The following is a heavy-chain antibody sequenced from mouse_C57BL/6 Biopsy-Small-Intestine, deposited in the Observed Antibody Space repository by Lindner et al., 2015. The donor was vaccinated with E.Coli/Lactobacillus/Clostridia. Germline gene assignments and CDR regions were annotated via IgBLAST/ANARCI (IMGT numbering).Heavy chain of an antibody. CDR2: INPSTGVT. D-gene: IGHD2-10*01. CDR1: GYSFTGYY. J-gene: IGHJ2*01. Sequence: VQLQESGPELVKPGASVKISCKASGYSFTGYYMNWVKQSPEKSLEWIGEINPSTGVTTYNQKFKAKATLTVDKSSSTAYMQLKSLTSGDSAVYYCARSYYDNLDYWDQGTTLTVSS. CDR3: ARSYYDNLDY. V-gene: IGHV1-42*01.